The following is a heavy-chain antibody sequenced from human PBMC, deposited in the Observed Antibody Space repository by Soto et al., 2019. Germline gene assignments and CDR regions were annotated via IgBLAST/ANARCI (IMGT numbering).Heavy chain of an antibody. D-gene: IGHD2-15*01. CDR3: AREVVVAATPYFDY. V-gene: IGHV4-30-4*02. Sequence: SDTLSLTCTVSGGSISSGDYYWSWIRQPPGKGLEWIGYIYYSGSTYYNPSLKSRVTISVDTSKNQFSLKLSSVTAADTAVYYCAREVVVAATPYFDYWGQGTLVTVSS. CDR1: GGSISSGDYY. CDR2: IYYSGST. J-gene: IGHJ4*02.